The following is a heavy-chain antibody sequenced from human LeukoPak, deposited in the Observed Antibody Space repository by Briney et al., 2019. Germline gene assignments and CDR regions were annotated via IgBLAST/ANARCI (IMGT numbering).Heavy chain of an antibody. CDR2: IYTGGST. Sequence: PSETLSLTCTVSGGSISSYYWSWIRQPPGKGLEWIGYIYTGGSTNYNPSLKSRVTISVDTSKNQFSLKLSSVTAADTAVYYCARGEMATIPLWYFDLWGRGTLVTVSS. CDR3: ARGEMATIPLWYFDL. CDR1: GGSISSYY. D-gene: IGHD5-24*01. J-gene: IGHJ2*01. V-gene: IGHV4-4*09.